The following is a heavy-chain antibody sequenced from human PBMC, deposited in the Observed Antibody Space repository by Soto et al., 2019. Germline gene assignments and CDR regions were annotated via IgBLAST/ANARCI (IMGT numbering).Heavy chain of an antibody. CDR3: TTDERTNDSDY. CDR1: VLTFSNAW. CDR2: IKSKTDGGTT. V-gene: IGHV3-15*01. Sequence: PGGSLRLSCAASVLTFSNAWMSWVRQAPGKGLEWVGRIKSKTDGGTTDYAAPVKGRFTISRDDSKNTLYLQMNSLKTEDTAVYYCTTDERTNDSDYWGQGTLVTVSS. D-gene: IGHD2-21*02. J-gene: IGHJ4*02.